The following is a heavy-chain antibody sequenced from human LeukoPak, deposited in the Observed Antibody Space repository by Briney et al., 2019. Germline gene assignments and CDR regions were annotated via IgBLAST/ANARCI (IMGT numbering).Heavy chain of an antibody. V-gene: IGHV1-8*01. D-gene: IGHD4-17*01. CDR1: AYTFTSYD. Sequence: ASVKVSSKASAYTFTSYDINWVRQATGQGLEWMGWMNPNSGNTGYAQKFQGRVTMTRNTSISTTYMELSSLRSEDTAVYYCARATTGTTRVYGYWGQGTLVTVSS. J-gene: IGHJ4*02. CDR3: ARATTGTTRVYGY. CDR2: MNPNSGNT.